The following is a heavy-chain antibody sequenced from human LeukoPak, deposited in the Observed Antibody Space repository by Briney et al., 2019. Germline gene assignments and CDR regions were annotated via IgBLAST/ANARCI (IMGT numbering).Heavy chain of an antibody. CDR3: ARGDRNFDY. CDR2: ISSSSIYI. J-gene: IGHJ4*02. V-gene: IGHV3-21*01. CDR1: GFTFSSYS. Sequence: PGGSLRPSCAASGFTFSSYSMNWVRQTPGKGLEWVSSISSSSIYISYADSVKGRFTISSDTAKNSLYLQMNSLRAEDTAVYYCARGDRNFDYWGQGTLVTVSS.